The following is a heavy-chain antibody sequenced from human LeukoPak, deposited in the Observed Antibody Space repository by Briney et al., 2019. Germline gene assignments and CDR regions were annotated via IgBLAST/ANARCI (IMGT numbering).Heavy chain of an antibody. J-gene: IGHJ5*02. Sequence: RASVKVSCKASGGTFSSYAISWVRQAPGQGLEWMGGIFPILGTANYAQKFLGRVTITTDESTSTAYTELSSLRSEDTAVYYCAREYGDYAAGDWFDPWGQGTLVTVSS. CDR1: GGTFSSYA. V-gene: IGHV1-69*05. D-gene: IGHD4-17*01. CDR2: IFPILGTA. CDR3: AREYGDYAAGDWFDP.